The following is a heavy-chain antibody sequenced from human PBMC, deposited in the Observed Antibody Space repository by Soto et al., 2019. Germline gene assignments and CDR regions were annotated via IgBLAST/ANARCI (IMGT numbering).Heavy chain of an antibody. V-gene: IGHV3-21*01. CDR2: ISSTTNYI. J-gene: IGHJ4*02. CDR1: GFTFTRYS. Sequence: LRLSCAASGFTFTRYSMNWVRQAPGKGLEWVSSISSTTNYIYYADSMKGRFTVSRDNAKNSVYLEMNSLSAEDTAVYYCARESEDLTSNFDYWGQGTLVTVSS. CDR3: ARESEDLTSNFDY.